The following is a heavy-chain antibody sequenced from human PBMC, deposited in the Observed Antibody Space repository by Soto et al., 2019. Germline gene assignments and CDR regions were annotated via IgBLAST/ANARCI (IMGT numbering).Heavy chain of an antibody. V-gene: IGHV3-21*01. CDR2: ISSTTNYI. J-gene: IGHJ4*02. CDR1: GFTFTRYS. Sequence: LRLSCAASGFTFTRYSMNWVRQAPGKGLEWVSSISSTTNYIYYADSMKGRFTVSRDNAKNSVYLEMNSLSAEDTAVYYCARESEDLTSNFDYWGQGTLVTVSS. CDR3: ARESEDLTSNFDY.